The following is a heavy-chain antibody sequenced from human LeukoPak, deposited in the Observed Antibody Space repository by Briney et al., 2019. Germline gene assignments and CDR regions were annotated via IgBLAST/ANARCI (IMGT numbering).Heavy chain of an antibody. CDR1: GYTFTGYY. V-gene: IGHV1-2*02. D-gene: IGHD1-26*01. CDR3: ARGTLVAVRSVGATSLGY. Sequence: GASVKVSCKASGYTFTGYYMHWVRQAPGQGLEWMGWINPNSGGTNYAQKFQGRVTMTRDTSISTAYMELSSLRSEDTAVYYCARGTLVAVRSVGATSLGYWGQGTLVTVSS. CDR2: INPNSGGT. J-gene: IGHJ4*02.